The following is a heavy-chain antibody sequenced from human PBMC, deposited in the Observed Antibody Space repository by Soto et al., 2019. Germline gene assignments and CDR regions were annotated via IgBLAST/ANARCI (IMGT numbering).Heavy chain of an antibody. J-gene: IGHJ6*02. CDR2: IKGDGSVT. CDR1: GFTFSNFW. D-gene: IGHD6-6*01. V-gene: IGHV3-7*03. Sequence: EVQLVESGGGLAQPGGSLRLSCAASGFTFSNFWMSWARQAPGKGLEWVANIKGDGSVTQYVASVEGGFTISRDNAKYSLYLQMTSLRVEDTALYYCVIPTRSVRGMGVWGQGTTVTVSS. CDR3: VIPTRSVRGMGV.